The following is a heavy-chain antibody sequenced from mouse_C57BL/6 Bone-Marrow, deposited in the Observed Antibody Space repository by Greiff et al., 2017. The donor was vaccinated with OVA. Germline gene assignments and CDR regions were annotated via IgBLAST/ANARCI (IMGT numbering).Heavy chain of an antibody. J-gene: IGHJ4*01. V-gene: IGHV1-55*01. CDR1: GYTFTSYW. Sequence: QVQLQQPGAELVKPGASVKMSCKASGYTFTSYWITWVKQRPGQGLEWIGDIYPGSGSTNYNEKFKSKATLTVDTSASTSYMQLSSLTSEDSAVYYCARWYYGSSYDLWYAMDYWGQGTSVTVSS. CDR3: ARWYYGSSYDLWYAMDY. CDR2: IYPGSGST. D-gene: IGHD1-1*01.